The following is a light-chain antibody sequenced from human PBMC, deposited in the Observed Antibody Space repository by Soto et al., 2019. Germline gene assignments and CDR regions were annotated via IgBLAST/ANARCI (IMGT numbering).Light chain of an antibody. CDR1: QSISSW. J-gene: IGKJ4*01. Sequence: DVQMTQSPSTLSASVGDRVTITCRASQSISSWVAWYQHKPGKAPKLLIYKASSSESGVPSRFSGSGSGTEFTLSISSFQFDDFATYYSQQYNDYPLAFGGGAK. CDR3: QQYNDYPLA. CDR2: KAS. V-gene: IGKV1-5*03.